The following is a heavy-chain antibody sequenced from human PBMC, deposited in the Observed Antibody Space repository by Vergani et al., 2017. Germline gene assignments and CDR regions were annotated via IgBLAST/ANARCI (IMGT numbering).Heavy chain of an antibody. D-gene: IGHD3-10*01. CDR2: INPSGGST. J-gene: IGHJ4*02. Sequence: QVQLVQSGAEVKKPGASVKVSCKASGYTFTSYYMHWVRQAPGQGLEWMGIINPSGGSTSYAQKFQGRVTMTRDTSTSTVYMELSSLRSEDTAVYYCARCMVRRSKTGSVVDYWGQGTLVTVSS. V-gene: IGHV1-46*01. CDR3: ARCMVRRSKTGSVVDY. CDR1: GYTFTSYY.